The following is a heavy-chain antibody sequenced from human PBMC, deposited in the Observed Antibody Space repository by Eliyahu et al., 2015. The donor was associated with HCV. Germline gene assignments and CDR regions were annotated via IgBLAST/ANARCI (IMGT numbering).Heavy chain of an antibody. Sequence: EVHLLESGGGLVQPGGALRLSCAASGFTFSSFAMTWVRQAPGKGLEWVSTIAAMGTFYSDSVKGRFIVSRDDSGNTLYLQMNSLRPEDTAVYYCVKGLYMLDYWGQGALVTVSS. V-gene: IGHV3-23*01. D-gene: IGHD2-8*01. CDR2: IAAMGT. J-gene: IGHJ4*02. CDR1: GFTFSSFA. CDR3: VKGLYMLDY.